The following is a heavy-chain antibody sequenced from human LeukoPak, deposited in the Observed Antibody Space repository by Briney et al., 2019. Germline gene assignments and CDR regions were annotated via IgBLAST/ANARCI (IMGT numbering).Heavy chain of an antibody. CDR3: AKGEDSSGYFHYFDY. CDR1: GFTFSSYA. V-gene: IGHV3-23*01. CDR2: ISGSGGST. Sequence: PGGSLRLSCAASGFTFSSYAMSWVRQAPGKGLEWVSAISGSGGSTYYADSVKGRFTISRDNSKNTLYLQMNSLRAEDTAVYYCAKGEDSSGYFHYFDYWGQGTLVTVSS. J-gene: IGHJ4*02. D-gene: IGHD3-22*01.